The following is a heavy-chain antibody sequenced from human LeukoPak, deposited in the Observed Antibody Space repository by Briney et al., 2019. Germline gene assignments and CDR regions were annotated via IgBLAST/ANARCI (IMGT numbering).Heavy chain of an antibody. CDR2: INWNCGST. J-gene: IGHJ4*02. CDR1: GFPLDDYG. V-gene: IGHV3-20*01. D-gene: IGHD3-10*01. CDR3: ARCWVRGGLLDY. Sequence: GRSLRLSCAVSGFPLDDYGMSSVPQASGKGLEWVSGINWNCGSTGYADSVKGRFTISRDNAKNSLYLQMNSLRAEDTAVYGCARCWVRGGLLDYGGEGTLVTVSS.